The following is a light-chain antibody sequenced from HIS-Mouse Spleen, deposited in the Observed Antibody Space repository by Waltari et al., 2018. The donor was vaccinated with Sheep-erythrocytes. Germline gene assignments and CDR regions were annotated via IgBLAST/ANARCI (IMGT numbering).Light chain of an antibody. V-gene: IGLV2-11*01. CDR1: SSDVGGYNY. CDR3: QAWDSSTAWNVV. Sequence: QSALTQPRSVSGSPGQSVTISCTGTSSDVGGYNYVSWYQQHPGKAPKLMIYDVSKRPSGVPDRFSGSNCWNTATLTSSGTQAMDEADYYCQAWDSSTAWNVVFGGGTKLTVL. J-gene: IGLJ2*01. CDR2: DVS.